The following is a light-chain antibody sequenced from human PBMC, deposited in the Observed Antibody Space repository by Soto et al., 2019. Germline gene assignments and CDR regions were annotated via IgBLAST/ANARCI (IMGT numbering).Light chain of an antibody. CDR2: DVS. V-gene: IGLV2-14*01. CDR3: SSYTNSTRYV. CDR1: SSDVGGYNY. Sequence: QSALSQPASVSGSPGQSITISCTGTSSDVGGYNYVSWYQQHPGKAPKLMIYDVSDRPSGVSNRFSGSKSGNTASLTISGLQAEDEADYYCSSYTNSTRYVFGTGTKVTVL. J-gene: IGLJ1*01.